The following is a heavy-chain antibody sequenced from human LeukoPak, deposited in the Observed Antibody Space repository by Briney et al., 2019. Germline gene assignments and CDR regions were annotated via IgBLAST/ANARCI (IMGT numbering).Heavy chain of an antibody. D-gene: IGHD4-11*01. CDR3: ARDLGSDSEYNWFDP. CDR1: GYTFTSYG. J-gene: IGHJ5*02. Sequence: ASVKVSCKASGYTFTSYGISWVRQAPGQGLEWMGWISAYNGNTNYAQKLQGKVTMTTDTSTSTAYIKLRSLRSDDTAVYYCARDLGSDSEYNWFDPWGQGTLVTVSS. V-gene: IGHV1-18*01. CDR2: ISAYNGNT.